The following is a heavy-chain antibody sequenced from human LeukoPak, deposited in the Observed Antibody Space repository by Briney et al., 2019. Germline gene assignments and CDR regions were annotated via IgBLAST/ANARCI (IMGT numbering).Heavy chain of an antibody. CDR1: GFTFSNAW. CDR3: TSHLGTVTNAPSFDY. J-gene: IGHJ4*02. V-gene: IGHV3-15*01. D-gene: IGHD4-17*01. Sequence: GGSLRLSCAAAGFTFSNAWMSWVRQAPGKGLEWFGRIKSKTDGGTTDYAAPVKGRFTISRDDSKNTLYLQMNSLKTEDTAVYYCTSHLGTVTNAPSFDYWGQGTLVTVSS. CDR2: IKSKTDGGTT.